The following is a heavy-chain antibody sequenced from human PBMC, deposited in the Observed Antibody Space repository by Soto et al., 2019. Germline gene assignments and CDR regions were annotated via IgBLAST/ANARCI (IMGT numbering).Heavy chain of an antibody. CDR2: ISAYNGNT. V-gene: IGHV1-18*01. CDR1: GYTFTSYG. D-gene: IGHD1-26*01. J-gene: IGHJ6*02. Sequence: QVQLVQSGAEVKKPGASVKVSCKASGYTFTSYGISWVRQAPGQGLEWMGWISAYNGNTNYAQKLQGRVTMTTDTSKSTAYMELRSLRSDDTAVYYCARDKLGDYYYYYGMDVWGQGTTVTVSS. CDR3: ARDKLGDYYYYYGMDV.